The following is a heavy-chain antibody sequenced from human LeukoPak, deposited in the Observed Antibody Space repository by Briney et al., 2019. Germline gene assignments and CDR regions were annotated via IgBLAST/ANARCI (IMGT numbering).Heavy chain of an antibody. J-gene: IGHJ4*02. V-gene: IGHV3-30*18. CDR1: GFSISNYG. CDR3: AKDFTAYREYYFDY. Sequence: GGSLRLSCAGSGFSISNYGMNWVRQAPGKGLEWVAVISYDGSNKYYADSVKGRFTISRDNSKNTLYLQMNSLRAEDTAVYYCAKDFTAYREYYFDYWGQGTLVTVSS. D-gene: IGHD3-10*01. CDR2: ISYDGSNK.